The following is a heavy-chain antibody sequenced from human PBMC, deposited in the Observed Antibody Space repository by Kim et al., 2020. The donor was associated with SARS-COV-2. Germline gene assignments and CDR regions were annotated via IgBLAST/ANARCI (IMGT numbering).Heavy chain of an antibody. D-gene: IGHD3-10*01. CDR1: GFTFSNYG. Sequence: GGSLRLSCAASGFTFSNYGMTWVRQAPGRGLEWVSSIRDSGDSTYYADSVKDRFTISRDNSKNTLYLQMNSLRAEDTALYYCAKTLGGSGSNPFDHWGQGTLVTVSS. V-gene: IGHV3-23*01. J-gene: IGHJ4*02. CDR3: AKTLGGSGSNPFDH. CDR2: IRDSGDST.